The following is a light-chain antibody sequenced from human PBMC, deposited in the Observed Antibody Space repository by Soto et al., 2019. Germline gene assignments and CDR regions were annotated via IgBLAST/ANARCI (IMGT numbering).Light chain of an antibody. CDR2: EVS. J-gene: IGLJ2*01. CDR1: SSDVGGYKY. CDR3: SSYTIRATVV. Sequence: QSALTQPASVSGSPGQSITISCTGTSSDVGGYKYVSWFQQHPGKAPKLLIYEVSNRPTGVSNRFSASKSGNTASLTNSGLQAEDEADYYCSSYTIRATVVFGGGTKLTVL. V-gene: IGLV2-14*01.